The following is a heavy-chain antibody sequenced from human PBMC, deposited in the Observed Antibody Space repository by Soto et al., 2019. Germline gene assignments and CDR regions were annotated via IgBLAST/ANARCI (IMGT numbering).Heavy chain of an antibody. V-gene: IGHV5-51*01. CDR2: IYPGDSDT. CDR1: GYSFTSYW. CDR3: ARHPYSSSPNYYYYGMDV. D-gene: IGHD6-6*01. Sequence: GESLKISCKGSGYSFTSYWIGWVRQMPGKGLEWMGIIYPGDSDTRYSPSFQGQVTISADKSISTAYLQWSSLKASDTAMYYCARHPYSSSPNYYYYGMDVWGQGTTVTVSS. J-gene: IGHJ6*02.